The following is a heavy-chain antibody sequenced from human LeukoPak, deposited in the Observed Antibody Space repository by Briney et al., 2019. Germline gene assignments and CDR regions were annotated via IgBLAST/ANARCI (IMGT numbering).Heavy chain of an antibody. CDR3: ARDGRNYYDRSGYYSALAY. D-gene: IGHD3-22*01. J-gene: IGHJ4*02. CDR1: GFTFNSYA. Sequence: GRSLRLSCAVSGFTFNSYAMHWVRQAPGRGLEWVAVISYDGSNKYNADSVKGRFTISRDNSKNTLYLQMNSLRADDTAVYYCARDGRNYYDRSGYYSALAYWGQRTLVTVSS. CDR2: ISYDGSNK. V-gene: IGHV3-30-3*01.